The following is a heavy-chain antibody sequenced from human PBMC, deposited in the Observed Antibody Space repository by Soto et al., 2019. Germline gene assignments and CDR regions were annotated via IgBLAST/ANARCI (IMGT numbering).Heavy chain of an antibody. Sequence: SETLSLTCIVSGDSVTSGSYYWTWLRQPPGKGLEWIGYISYTGRTKYNPSLQSRVTISVDTSKNDFSLNLSSVTAADTAVHFCAREWGLLPYYVMNVWGHGTAVTVSS. CDR3: AREWGLLPYYVMNV. CDR2: ISYTGRT. CDR1: GDSVTSGSYY. D-gene: IGHD7-27*01. V-gene: IGHV4-61*03. J-gene: IGHJ6*02.